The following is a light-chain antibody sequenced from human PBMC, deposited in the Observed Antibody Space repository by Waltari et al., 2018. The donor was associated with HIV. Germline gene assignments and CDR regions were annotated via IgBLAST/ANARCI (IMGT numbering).Light chain of an antibody. CDR3: QQFYSDLWT. CDR2: WAS. CDR1: QSVLYSANNQNY. J-gene: IGKJ1*01. V-gene: IGKV4-1*01. Sequence: DIVMTQSPDSLAVSLGERATLNCKSSQSVLYSANNQNYLAWYQQKPGQPPKLLIYWASTRESGVPDRFSGSGSGTDFTLTISSLQAADVAVYYCQQFYSDLWTFGQGTKVEIK.